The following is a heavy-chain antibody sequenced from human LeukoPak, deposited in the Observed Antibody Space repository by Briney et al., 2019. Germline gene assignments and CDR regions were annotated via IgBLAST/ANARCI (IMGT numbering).Heavy chain of an antibody. CDR2: IYSGGST. V-gene: IGHV3-53*01. CDR3: AQNNWFDP. CDR1: GFTVSSKY. J-gene: IGHJ5*02. Sequence: GGSLRLSCAAAGFTVSSKYMSWVRQAPGKGLEWVSVIYSGGSTYYADSVKGRFTISRDGSKNTLYLQMNSLRVEDTAVYYCAQNNWFDPWGQGTLVTVSS.